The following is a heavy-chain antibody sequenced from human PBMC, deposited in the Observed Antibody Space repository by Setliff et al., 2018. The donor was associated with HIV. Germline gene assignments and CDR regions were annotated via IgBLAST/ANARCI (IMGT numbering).Heavy chain of an antibody. CDR3: ARGPRYGSGNYYYYYYYMDV. Sequence: PSETLSLTCTVSGGSINSTYYWWGWIRQTPGKGLEWIGNIFYSGSTHYNPSLKSRVTISVDTAKKQFSLRLRSVTATDTAVYYCARGPRYGSGNYYYYYYYMDVWGKGTTVTVSS. CDR2: IFYSGST. CDR1: GGSINSTYYW. V-gene: IGHV4-39*02. D-gene: IGHD3-10*01. J-gene: IGHJ6*03.